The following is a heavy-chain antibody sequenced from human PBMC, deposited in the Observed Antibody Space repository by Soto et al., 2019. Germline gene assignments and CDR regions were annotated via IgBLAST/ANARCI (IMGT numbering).Heavy chain of an antibody. CDR3: AIAAYSGSSLYWYFDL. Sequence: QVQLVQSGAEVKKPGSSVKVSCKASGGTFSSYAISWVRQAPGQGLEWMGGIIPIFGTANYAQKFQGRVTITAVESTSTAYMELSSLRSEDTAVYYCAIAAYSGSSLYWYFDLWGRGTLVTVSS. V-gene: IGHV1-69*12. J-gene: IGHJ2*01. CDR1: GGTFSSYA. D-gene: IGHD1-26*01. CDR2: IIPIFGTA.